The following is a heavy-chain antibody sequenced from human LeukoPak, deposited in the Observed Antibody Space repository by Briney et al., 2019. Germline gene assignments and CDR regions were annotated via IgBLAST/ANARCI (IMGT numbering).Heavy chain of an antibody. D-gene: IGHD3-22*01. V-gene: IGHV1-2*02. CDR3: ASAEKYYYDSSGYYSR. Sequence: ASVKVSCKASGYTFTGYYMHWVRQAPGQGLEWMGWINPNSGGTNYAQKFQGRVTMTRDTSISTAYMELGRLRSDDTAVYYCASAEKYYYDSSGYYSRWGQGTLVTVSS. J-gene: IGHJ4*02. CDR1: GYTFTGYY. CDR2: INPNSGGT.